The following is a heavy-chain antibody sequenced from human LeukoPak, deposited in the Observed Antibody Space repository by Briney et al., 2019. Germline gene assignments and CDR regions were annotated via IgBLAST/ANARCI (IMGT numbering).Heavy chain of an antibody. J-gene: IGHJ5*02. D-gene: IGHD3-10*01. CDR2: IYHSGST. V-gene: IGHV4-4*02. CDR3: ARDRPMYYYGSGSYYSYFDP. CDR1: GGSISSSNW. Sequence: SGTLSLTCAVSGGSISSSNWWSWVRQPSGKGLEWIGEIYHSGSTNYNPSLKSRVTISVDKSKNQFSLKLSSVTAADTAVYYCARDRPMYYYGSGSYYSYFDPWGQGTLVTVSS.